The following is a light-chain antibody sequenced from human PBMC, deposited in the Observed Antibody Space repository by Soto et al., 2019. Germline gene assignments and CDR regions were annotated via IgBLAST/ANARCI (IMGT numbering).Light chain of an antibody. J-gene: IGKJ1*01. CDR1: QSVSSSY. V-gene: IGKV3-20*01. Sequence: EIVLTQSPGTLSLSPGERATLSCRAGQSVSSSYLAWYQQRPGQAPRLLMYGASSRATGIPDRFSGSGSGTDFTLTISRREPEDFAVYYCQQYGSSPWTFGHGNKVEIK. CDR3: QQYGSSPWT. CDR2: GAS.